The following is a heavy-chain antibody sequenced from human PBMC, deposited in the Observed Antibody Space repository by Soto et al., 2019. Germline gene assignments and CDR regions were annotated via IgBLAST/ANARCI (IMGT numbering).Heavy chain of an antibody. D-gene: IGHD4-17*01. CDR3: AKGTTVTPWRYLDL. J-gene: IGHJ2*01. CDR2: ISYDGGYE. V-gene: IGHV3-30*18. Sequence: QEQLVESGGGVVQPGKSLRLSCTASRFAFSSYAMHWVRQAPGKGLEWVAVISYDGGYENYADSVKGRFTVSRDNSKNTLWLLMNSLRAEDTALYYCAKGTTVTPWRYLDLWGQGTLVTVSS. CDR1: RFAFSSYA.